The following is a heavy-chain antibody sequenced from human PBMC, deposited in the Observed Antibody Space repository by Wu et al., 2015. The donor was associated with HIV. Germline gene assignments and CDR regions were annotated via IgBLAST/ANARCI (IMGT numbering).Heavy chain of an antibody. CDR1: GYTLSKLS. Sequence: VQLVQSGAEVKKPGASVKVSCKVSGYTLSKLSMHWVRQAPGTGFEWMGGFDAENGKTIYAQKFQGRVTMTEDTSTDTAYMDLRSLRFDDMAVYYCATGVWGSDAFDMWGQGTMVTVSS. CDR3: ATGVWGSDAFDM. J-gene: IGHJ3*02. CDR2: FDAENGKT. D-gene: IGHD3-16*01. V-gene: IGHV1-24*01.